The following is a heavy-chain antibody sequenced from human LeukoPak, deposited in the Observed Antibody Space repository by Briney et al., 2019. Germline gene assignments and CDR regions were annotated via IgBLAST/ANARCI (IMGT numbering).Heavy chain of an antibody. D-gene: IGHD3-10*01. Sequence: SETLSLTCAVYGGSFSGYYWSWIRQPPGKGLEWIGEVNHSGSTNYNPSLKSRVTISVDTSKNQFSLKLSSVTAADTAVYYCAWVSESYTYYFDYWGQGTLVTVSS. J-gene: IGHJ4*02. V-gene: IGHV4-34*01. CDR2: VNHSGST. CDR3: AWVSESYTYYFDY. CDR1: GGSFSGYY.